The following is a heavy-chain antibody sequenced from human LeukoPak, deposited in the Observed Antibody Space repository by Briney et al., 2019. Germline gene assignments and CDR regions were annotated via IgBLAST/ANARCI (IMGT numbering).Heavy chain of an antibody. D-gene: IGHD6-13*01. V-gene: IGHV3-7*01. CDR2: INRDGSKK. CDR3: ATAPAAADSC. CDR1: GFTFSNSW. J-gene: IGHJ4*02. Sequence: GGSLRLSCAASGFTFSNSWMTWVRQAPGKGREWVANINRDGSKKTYVDSVKGRFTISRDNAKNSVYLQMNSLRGEDTAVYYCATAPAAADSCWGQGTLVAVSS.